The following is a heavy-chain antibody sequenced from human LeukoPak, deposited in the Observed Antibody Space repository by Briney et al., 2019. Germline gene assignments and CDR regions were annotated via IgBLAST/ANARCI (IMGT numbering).Heavy chain of an antibody. CDR2: ISGSSGYI. D-gene: IGHD4-23*01. Sequence: GGSLRLSCVASGFTFSSHTMNWVRQTPGKGLEWVSSISGSSGYIYYADSVKGRLTISRDNAKNSLYLQMNSLRAEDTAVYYCTTVLTRWRFDYWGQGTLVTVSS. CDR3: TTVLTRWRFDY. CDR1: GFTFSSHT. J-gene: IGHJ4*02. V-gene: IGHV3-21*01.